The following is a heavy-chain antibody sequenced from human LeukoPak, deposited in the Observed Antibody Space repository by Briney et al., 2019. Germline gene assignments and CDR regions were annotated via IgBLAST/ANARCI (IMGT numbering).Heavy chain of an antibody. Sequence: PGGSLRLSCAASGFTFDDYAMHWVRQAPGKGLEWVSSISSSSSYIYYADSVKGRFTISRDNAKNSLYLQMNSLRAEDTAVYYCARSYYDILTGYYWWGQGTLVTVSS. CDR3: ARSYYDILTGYYW. CDR1: GFTFDDYA. J-gene: IGHJ4*02. V-gene: IGHV3-21*01. D-gene: IGHD3-9*01. CDR2: ISSSSSYI.